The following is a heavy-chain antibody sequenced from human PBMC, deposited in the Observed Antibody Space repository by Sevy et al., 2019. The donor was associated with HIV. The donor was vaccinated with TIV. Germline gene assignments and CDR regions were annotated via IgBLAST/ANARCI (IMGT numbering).Heavy chain of an antibody. D-gene: IGHD2-2*01. CDR1: GFTFSSYS. Sequence: GGSLRLSCAASGFTFSSYSMNWVRQAPGKGLEWVSSISSSSSYIYYADSVKGRFTISRDNAKNSLYLQMNSLRAEDTAVYYCARGEYCSSTSCYGWGRNYYYYGMDVWGQGTTVTVSS. V-gene: IGHV3-21*01. CDR2: ISSSSSYI. J-gene: IGHJ6*02. CDR3: ARGEYCSSTSCYGWGRNYYYYGMDV.